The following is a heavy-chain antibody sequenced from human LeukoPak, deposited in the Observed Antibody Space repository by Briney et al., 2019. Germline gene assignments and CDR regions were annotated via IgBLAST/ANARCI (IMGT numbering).Heavy chain of an antibody. Sequence: PGGPLRLSCVVSGFTFSSYEVNWVRQAPGMGLEWVSYICSRGSYIYYAESVKGRFTISRDNAKNSLYLQMNSLRAEDTAVYYCARDLYYFGSGSYVPGLPDYWGQGTLVTVSS. CDR2: ICSRGSYI. CDR3: ARDLYYFGSGSYVPGLPDY. V-gene: IGHV3-48*03. J-gene: IGHJ4*02. CDR1: GFTFSSYE. D-gene: IGHD3-10*01.